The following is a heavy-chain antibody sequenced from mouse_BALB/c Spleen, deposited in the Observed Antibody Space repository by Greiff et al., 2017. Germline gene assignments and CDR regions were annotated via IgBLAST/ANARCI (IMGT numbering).Heavy chain of an antibody. J-gene: IGHJ2*01. Sequence: QVQLQQSGAELVRPGTSVMVSCKASGYAFTNYLIEWVKQRPGQGLEWIGVINPGSGGTNYNEKFKGKATLTADKSSSTAYMQLSSLTSDDSAVYFCAREGYDGYPLDYWGQGTTLTVSS. CDR2: INPGSGGT. D-gene: IGHD2-3*01. CDR3: AREGYDGYPLDY. V-gene: IGHV1-54*01. CDR1: GYAFTNYL.